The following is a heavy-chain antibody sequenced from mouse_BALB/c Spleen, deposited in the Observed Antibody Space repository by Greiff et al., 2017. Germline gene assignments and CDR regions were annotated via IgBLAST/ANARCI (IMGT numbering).Heavy chain of an antibody. CDR3: ARPHSSGPFAY. V-gene: IGHV4-1*02. CDR1: GFDFSRYW. CDR2: INPDSSTI. D-gene: IGHD3-1*01. J-gene: IGHJ3*01. Sequence: EVKLVESGGGLVQPGGSLKLSCAASGFDFSRYWMSWVRQAPGKGLEWIGEINPDSSTINYTPSLKDKFIISRDNAKNTLCLQMTKVRSEDTALYYCARPHSSGPFAYWGQGTLVTVSA.